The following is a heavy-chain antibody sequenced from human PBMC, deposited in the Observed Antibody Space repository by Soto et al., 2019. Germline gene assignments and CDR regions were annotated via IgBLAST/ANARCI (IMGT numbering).Heavy chain of an antibody. CDR3: ARTHDFWSGYYKGHDAFDI. Sequence: QVQLVESGGGVVQPGRSLRLSCAASGFTFSSYAMHWVRQAPGKGLEWVAVISYDGSNKYYADSVKGRFTISRDNSKNTLYLQMNSLRAEDTAVYYCARTHDFWSGYYKGHDAFDIWGQGTMVTVSS. J-gene: IGHJ3*02. V-gene: IGHV3-30-3*01. CDR1: GFTFSSYA. CDR2: ISYDGSNK. D-gene: IGHD3-3*01.